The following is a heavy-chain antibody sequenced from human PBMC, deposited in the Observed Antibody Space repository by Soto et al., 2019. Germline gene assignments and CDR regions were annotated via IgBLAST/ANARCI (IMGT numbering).Heavy chain of an antibody. D-gene: IGHD1-7*01. Sequence: GGCLRLSCVASGFTFSSYDMHWVHQAPGKGLEYVSSISSNGGTTYYGNSVKGRFTISRDNSKNTLYLQMGSLRAEDMAVYYCVRRVSGNYDYWGQGTLVTVSS. CDR2: ISSNGGTT. CDR3: VRRVSGNYDY. CDR1: GFTFSSYD. J-gene: IGHJ4*02. V-gene: IGHV3-64*01.